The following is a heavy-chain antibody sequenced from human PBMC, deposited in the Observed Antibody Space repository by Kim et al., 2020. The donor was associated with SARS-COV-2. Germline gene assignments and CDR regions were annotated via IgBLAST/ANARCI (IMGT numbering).Heavy chain of an antibody. Sequence: GGSLRLSCAASGFTFSSYAMHWVRQAPGKGLEWVAVISYDGSNKYYADSVKGRFTISRDNSKNTLYLQMNSLRAEDTAVYYCARASTGAYGMDVWGQGTTVTVSS. CDR1: GFTFSSYA. J-gene: IGHJ6*02. CDR2: ISYDGSNK. CDR3: ARASTGAYGMDV. V-gene: IGHV3-30*04. D-gene: IGHD3-9*01.